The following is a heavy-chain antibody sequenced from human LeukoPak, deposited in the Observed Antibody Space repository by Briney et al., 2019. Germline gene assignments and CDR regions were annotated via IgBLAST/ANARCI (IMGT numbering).Heavy chain of an antibody. J-gene: IGHJ3*02. CDR2: ISSSSSYI. CDR1: GFTFSSYS. D-gene: IGHD6-19*01. CDR3: ARDCQSSGWYVDAFDI. V-gene: IGHV3-21*01. Sequence: KTGGSLRLSCAASGFTFSSYSMNWVRQAPGKGLEWVSSISSSSSYIYYADSVKGRFTISRDNAKNSLYLQMNSLRAEDTAVYYCARDCQSSGWYVDAFDIWGQGTMVTVSS.